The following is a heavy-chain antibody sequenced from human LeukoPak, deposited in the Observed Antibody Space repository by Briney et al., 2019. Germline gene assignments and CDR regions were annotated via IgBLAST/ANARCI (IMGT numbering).Heavy chain of an antibody. CDR3: ARRRYYDGSGYLE. Sequence: PSETLSLTCSVSGDSVSGSDPYWDWIRQPPGKGLEWIGTIYYSGRTYYSPSLKSRVTMSVDPSNNQFSLNLRSVTAADTAVYYCARRRYYDGSGYLEWGQGTLLSVSS. CDR2: IYYSGRT. D-gene: IGHD3-22*01. CDR1: GDSVSGSDPY. V-gene: IGHV4-39*01. J-gene: IGHJ1*01.